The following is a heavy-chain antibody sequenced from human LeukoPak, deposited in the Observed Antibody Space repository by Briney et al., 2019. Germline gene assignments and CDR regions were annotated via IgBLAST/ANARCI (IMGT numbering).Heavy chain of an antibody. CDR3: AKVSRRGYSYGYYYMDV. CDR1: GFTFSSYG. J-gene: IGHJ6*03. Sequence: GGSLRLSCAASGFTFSSYGMSWVRQAPGKGLEWVSAISGSGGSTYYADSVKGRFTISRDNSKNTLYLQMNSLRAEDTAVYYCAKVSRRGYSYGYYYMDVWGKGTTVTVSS. CDR2: ISGSGGST. V-gene: IGHV3-23*01. D-gene: IGHD5-18*01.